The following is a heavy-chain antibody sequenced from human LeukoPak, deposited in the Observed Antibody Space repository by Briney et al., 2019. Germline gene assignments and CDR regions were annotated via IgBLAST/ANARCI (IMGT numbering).Heavy chain of an antibody. CDR2: IWEDGSNK. CDR1: GFTFSSYG. CDR3: AGSGVVVPVSVGAFDI. J-gene: IGHJ3*02. Sequence: GGSLRLSCAASGFTFSSYGMHWVRQAPGKGLEWVAVIWEDGSNKYYADSVKGRFTISRDNSKNTLYLQMNSLRAEDTAVYYCAGSGVVVPVSVGAFDIWGQGTMVTVSS. D-gene: IGHD2-2*01. V-gene: IGHV3-33*01.